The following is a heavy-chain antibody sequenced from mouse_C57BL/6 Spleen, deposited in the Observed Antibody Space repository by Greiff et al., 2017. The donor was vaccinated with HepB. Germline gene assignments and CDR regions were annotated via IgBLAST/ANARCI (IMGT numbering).Heavy chain of an antibody. CDR2: IDPSDSYT. Sequence: VQLQQPGAELVKPGASVKLSCKASGYTFTSYWMQWVKQRPGQGLEWIGEIDPSDSYTNYNQKFKGKATLTVDTSSSTAYMQLSSLTSEDSAVYYCARGVVATNYFDYWGQGTTLTVSS. D-gene: IGHD1-1*01. CDR3: ARGVVATNYFDY. V-gene: IGHV1-50*01. CDR1: GYTFTSYW. J-gene: IGHJ2*01.